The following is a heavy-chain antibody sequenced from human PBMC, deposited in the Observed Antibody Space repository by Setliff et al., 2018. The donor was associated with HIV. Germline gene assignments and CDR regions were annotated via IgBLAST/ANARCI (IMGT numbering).Heavy chain of an antibody. CDR1: GYTFTSYG. V-gene: IGHV1-18*01. CDR3: ARDRGHCSGGYCYRPLLYYFYYMDV. CDR2: ISAYNGNT. D-gene: IGHD2-15*01. Sequence: GASVKVSCKASGYTFTSYGISWVRQAHGQGLEWMGWISAYNGNTNYAQKLQGRVTMTTDTSTSTAYMELRSLRSDDTAIYYCARDRGHCSGGYCYRPLLYYFYYMDVWGKGATVTVSS. J-gene: IGHJ6*03.